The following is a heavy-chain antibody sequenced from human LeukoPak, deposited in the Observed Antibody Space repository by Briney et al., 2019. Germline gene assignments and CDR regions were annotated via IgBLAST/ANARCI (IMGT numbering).Heavy chain of an antibody. CDR1: GGSFIGYY. V-gene: IGHV4-34*01. D-gene: IGHD3-22*01. CDR2: INHSGST. Sequence: SETLSLTCAVYGGSFIGYYWSWIRQPPGKGLEWIGEINHSGSTNYNPSLKSRVTISVDTSKNQFSLKLSSVTAADTAVYYCASAGYYYDSSGYYYGFDYWGQGTLVTVSS. J-gene: IGHJ4*02. CDR3: ASAGYYYDSSGYYYGFDY.